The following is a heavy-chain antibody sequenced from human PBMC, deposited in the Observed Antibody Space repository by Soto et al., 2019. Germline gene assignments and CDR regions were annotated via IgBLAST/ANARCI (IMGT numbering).Heavy chain of an antibody. V-gene: IGHV4-39*01. CDR2: IYNGGST. CDR3: AAPKTSTYHPPRY. D-gene: IGHD2-2*01. CDR1: GGSMRSSSYY. J-gene: IGHJ4*02. Sequence: SETLSLTCTVSGGSMRSSSYYWAWIRQPPGKGLEWIGSIYNGGSTYYNPSLKSRVTISVDTSKNQLSLKLSSVTAADTGVFYCAAPKTSTYHPPRYWGQGTLVTVSS.